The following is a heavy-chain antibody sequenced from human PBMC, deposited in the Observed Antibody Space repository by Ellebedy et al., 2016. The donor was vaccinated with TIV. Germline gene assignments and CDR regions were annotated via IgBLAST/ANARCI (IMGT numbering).Heavy chain of an antibody. V-gene: IGHV3-23*01. D-gene: IGHD4-17*01. J-gene: IGHJ4*02. CDR2: ISRIDDST. Sequence: GGSLRLSXSASGFTFSNYVMSWVRQAPGKGLQWVSGISRIDDSTYYADSVKGRFTISRDNPKNTLYLQMNNLRAKDTAVYYCAKDRDDDGDYVFDSWGQGTLVTVPS. CDR1: GFTFSNYV. CDR3: AKDRDDDGDYVFDS.